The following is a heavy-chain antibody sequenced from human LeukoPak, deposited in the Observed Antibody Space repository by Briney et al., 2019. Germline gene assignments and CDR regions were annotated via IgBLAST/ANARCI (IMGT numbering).Heavy chain of an antibody. Sequence: GGSLRLSCAASGFTFSSYGMHWVRQAPGKGLEWVAVISYDGSNKYYADSVKGRFTISRDNSKNTLYLQMNSLRAEDTAVYYCAGDLGYCSSTSCHIGGDYWGQGTLVTVSS. CDR1: GFTFSSYG. D-gene: IGHD2-2*02. V-gene: IGHV3-30*19. CDR3: AGDLGYCSSTSCHIGGDY. J-gene: IGHJ4*02. CDR2: ISYDGSNK.